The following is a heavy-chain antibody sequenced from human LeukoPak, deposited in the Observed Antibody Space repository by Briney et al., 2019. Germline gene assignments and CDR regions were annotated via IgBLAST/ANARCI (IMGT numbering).Heavy chain of an antibody. V-gene: IGHV1-18*01. J-gene: IGHJ4*02. CDR2: ISAYNGNT. D-gene: IGHD6-13*01. CDR1: GYTFTSYG. Sequence: GASVKVSCKASGYTFTSYGISWVRQAPGQGLAWMGWISAYNGNTNYAQKLQGRVTMTTDTSTSTAYMELRSLRSDDTAVYYCARARRYSSSWRDFDYWGQGTLVTVSS. CDR3: ARARRYSSSWRDFDY.